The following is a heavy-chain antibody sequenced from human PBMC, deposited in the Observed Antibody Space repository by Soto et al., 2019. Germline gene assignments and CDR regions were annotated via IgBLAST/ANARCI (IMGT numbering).Heavy chain of an antibody. Sequence: QLQLQESGSGLVKPSQTLSLTCAVSGGSISSGGYSWGWIRQPPGKALEWIGYIYQSGSTFYNPSLKSRVTIAADSSKNQFSLNLASVTAADTAVYYCARSYSGGDAYFDNCGQGTLVTVSS. CDR1: GGSISSGGYS. CDR2: IYQSGST. CDR3: ARSYSGGDAYFDN. D-gene: IGHD2-21*02. V-gene: IGHV4-30-2*01. J-gene: IGHJ4*02.